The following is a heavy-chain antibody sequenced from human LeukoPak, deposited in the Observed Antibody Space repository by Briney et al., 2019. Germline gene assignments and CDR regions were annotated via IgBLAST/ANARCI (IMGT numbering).Heavy chain of an antibody. CDR2: IYYSGST. CDR3: ARAVDTAMVVDY. Sequence: PSETLSLTCTVSGGSISSSSYFWGWIRQPPGKGLEWIGTIYYSGSTYYNPSLKSRVTISVDKSKNQFSLKLSSVTAADTAVYYCARAVDTAMVVDYWGQGTLVTVSS. D-gene: IGHD5-18*01. CDR1: GGSISSSSYF. J-gene: IGHJ4*02. V-gene: IGHV4-39*07.